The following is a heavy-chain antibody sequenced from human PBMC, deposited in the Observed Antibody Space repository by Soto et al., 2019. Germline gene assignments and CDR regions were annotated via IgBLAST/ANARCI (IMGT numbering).Heavy chain of an antibody. CDR3: ARXRAGFFWSGRSDNWFDP. Sequence: PSETLSLTCTVSGGSISGGGYYWSWIRQHPGRGLEWIGYTYYSGSTYYNPSLKSRVTISLDTSKNQFSLKLSSVTAADTAVYYCARXRAGFFWSGRSDNWFDPWGQGTLVTVSS. CDR1: GGSISGGGYY. V-gene: IGHV4-31*03. CDR2: TYYSGST. J-gene: IGHJ5*02. D-gene: IGHD3-3*01.